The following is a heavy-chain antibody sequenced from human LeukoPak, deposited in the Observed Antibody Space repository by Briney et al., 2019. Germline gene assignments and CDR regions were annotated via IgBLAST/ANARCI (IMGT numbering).Heavy chain of an antibody. Sequence: GGSLRLSCAASGFTFSSHSMNWVRQAPGKGLEWVSSISSSSSYIYYADSVKGRFTISRDNAKNSLYLQMNSLRAEDTAVYYCARDRVLWFGESREGFDYWGQGTLVTVSS. CDR3: ARDRVLWFGESREGFDY. V-gene: IGHV3-21*01. CDR1: GFTFSSHS. CDR2: ISSSSSYI. J-gene: IGHJ4*02. D-gene: IGHD3-10*01.